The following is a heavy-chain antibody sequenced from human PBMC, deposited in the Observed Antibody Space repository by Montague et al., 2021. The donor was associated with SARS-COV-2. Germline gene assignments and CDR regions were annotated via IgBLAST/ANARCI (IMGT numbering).Heavy chain of an antibody. V-gene: IGHV3-23*01. Sequence: SLRLSCAGSGFDFRAYTVSWVRQTPGKGLEWVLSISGSGGSTYYSDSAKDRFTVSRDNFKNTVYLRMDSLRVEDTAVYYCAKHDSGDYEDAYDHWGQGNVVTVSS. CDR2: ISGSGGST. D-gene: IGHD1-26*01. CDR3: AKHDSGDYEDAYDH. CDR1: GFDFRAYT. J-gene: IGHJ4*02.